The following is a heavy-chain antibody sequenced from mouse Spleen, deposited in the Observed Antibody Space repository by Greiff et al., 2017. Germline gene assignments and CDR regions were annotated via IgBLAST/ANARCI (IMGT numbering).Heavy chain of an antibody. J-gene: IGHJ3*01. CDR3: ARGGTRAY. V-gene: IGHV1-42*01. Sequence: EVQLQQSGPELVKPGASVKISCKASGYSFTGYYMNWVKQSPEKSLEWIGEINPSTGGTTYNQKFKAKATLTVDKSSSTAYMQLKSLTSEDSAVYYCARGGTRAYWGQGTLVTVSA. CDR2: INPSTGGT. D-gene: IGHD3-3*01. CDR1: GYSFTGYY.